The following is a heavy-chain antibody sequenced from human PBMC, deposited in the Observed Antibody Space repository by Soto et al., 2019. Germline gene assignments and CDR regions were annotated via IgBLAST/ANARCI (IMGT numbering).Heavy chain of an antibody. CDR3: GRDSGTFHIEY. J-gene: IGHJ4*02. Sequence: HPGGSLRLSCVASGFTFSSHWMTWVRQAPGKGLEWVANIKEDGSDIYYADSVKGRFTISRDNAKKSLYLQMNSLRAEDTAVYYCGRDSGTFHIEYWGQGTLVTVSS. V-gene: IGHV3-7*04. D-gene: IGHD1-26*01. CDR2: IKEDGSDI. CDR1: GFTFSSHW.